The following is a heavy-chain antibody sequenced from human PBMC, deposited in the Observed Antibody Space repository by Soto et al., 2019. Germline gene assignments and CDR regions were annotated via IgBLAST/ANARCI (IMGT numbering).Heavy chain of an antibody. Sequence: GGSLRLSCAASGFTFSSYAMHWVRQAPGKGLEWVAVISYDGSNKYYADSVKGRFTISRDNSKNTLYLQMNSLGAEDTAVYYCARDLQGIYYDSSGAFDYWGQGTLVTVSS. J-gene: IGHJ4*02. D-gene: IGHD3-22*01. V-gene: IGHV3-30-3*01. CDR1: GFTFSSYA. CDR3: ARDLQGIYYDSSGAFDY. CDR2: ISYDGSNK.